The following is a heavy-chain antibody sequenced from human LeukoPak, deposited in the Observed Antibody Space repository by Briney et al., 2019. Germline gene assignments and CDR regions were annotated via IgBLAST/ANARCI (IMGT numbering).Heavy chain of an antibody. V-gene: IGHV1-69*01. D-gene: IGHD1-26*01. J-gene: IGHJ6*04. CDR1: GVTFSSYA. CDR3: ASNAPGLVACIPNSYYYYGMDV. CDR2: ISTTFGTA. Sequence: SLRLSCEASGVTFSSYAISWVRQAPGQGLEWMGGISTTFGTANYAQTFQGRVTIAADESTSTTYMRHSTLRSEDTAVYCWASNAPGLVACIPNSYYYYGMDVWGKGTTVTVSS.